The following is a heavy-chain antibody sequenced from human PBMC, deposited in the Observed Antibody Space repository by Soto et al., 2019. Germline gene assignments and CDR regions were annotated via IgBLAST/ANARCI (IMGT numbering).Heavy chain of an antibody. J-gene: IGHJ4*02. CDR3: ARSPTRLRLGELSFIYFDY. Sequence: SETLSLTCTVSGGSISSGGHYWSWIRQHPGKGLEWIGYIYYSGSTYYNPSLKSRVTISVDTSKNQFSLKLSSVTAADTAVYYCARSPTRLRLGELSFIYFDYWGQGTLVTVSS. CDR1: GGSISSGGHY. CDR2: IYYSGST. V-gene: IGHV4-31*03. D-gene: IGHD3-16*02.